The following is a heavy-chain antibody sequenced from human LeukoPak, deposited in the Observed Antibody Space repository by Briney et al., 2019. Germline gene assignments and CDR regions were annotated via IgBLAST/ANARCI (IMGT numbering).Heavy chain of an antibody. CDR1: GFTFSNFA. J-gene: IGHJ3*02. CDR3: AKTGGYYDTSDLYRPDVFDI. V-gene: IGHV3-23*01. D-gene: IGHD3-22*01. Sequence: GGSLRLSCAASGFTFSNFAMSWVRQAPGKGLEWVSAISGTGGNTFYTDSVTGRFTISRDNSKNTLYVQMNSLRAKDTAVYYCAKTGGYYDTSDLYRPDVFDIWGQGTVVTVSS. CDR2: ISGTGGNT.